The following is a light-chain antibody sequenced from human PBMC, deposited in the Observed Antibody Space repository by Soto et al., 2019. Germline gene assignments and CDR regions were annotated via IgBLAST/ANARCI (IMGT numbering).Light chain of an antibody. V-gene: IGLV2-14*03. CDR2: DVD. Sequence: QSVLTQPASVSGSPGQSITLSCTGTSSDIGDYDYVSWYQRHPGTAPKLIIYDVDNRPSGFSDRFSGSKSGNTASLTISGLQAEDEADYYCTSYSSGSTHVIFGGGTKLTVL. CDR1: SSDIGDYDY. CDR3: TSYSSGSTHVI. J-gene: IGLJ2*01.